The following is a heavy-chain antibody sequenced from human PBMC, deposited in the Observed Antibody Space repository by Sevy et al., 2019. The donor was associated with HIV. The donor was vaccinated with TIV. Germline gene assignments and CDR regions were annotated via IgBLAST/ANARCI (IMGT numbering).Heavy chain of an antibody. CDR3: AREGCTRPHDY. CDR1: GFAFYDYS. V-gene: IGHV3-23*01. J-gene: IGHJ4*02. D-gene: IGHD2-8*01. Sequence: GGSLRLSCAASGFAFYDYSMSWIRQAPGKGLEWVATLSFGCGKINYAHSLKGRFTISRDNSKNSFYLQMDNLRVEDTALYYCAREGCTRPHDYWGQGTRVTVSS. CDR2: LSFGCGKI.